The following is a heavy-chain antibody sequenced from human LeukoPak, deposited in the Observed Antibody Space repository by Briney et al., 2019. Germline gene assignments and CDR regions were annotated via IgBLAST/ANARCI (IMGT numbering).Heavy chain of an antibody. D-gene: IGHD5-18*01. CDR1: GGSISSYY. V-gene: IGHV4-59*01. CDR3: ARAPYGNVDTAMDFDY. CDR2: IYYSGST. Sequence: SETLSLTCTVSGGSISSYYWSWIRQPPGKGLEWIGYIYYSGSTNYNPSLKSRVTISVDTSKNQFSLKLSSVTAADTAVYYCARAPYGNVDTAMDFDYWGQGTLVTVSS. J-gene: IGHJ4*02.